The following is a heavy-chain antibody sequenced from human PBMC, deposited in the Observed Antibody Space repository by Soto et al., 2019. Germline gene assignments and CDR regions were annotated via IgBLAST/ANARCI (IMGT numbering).Heavy chain of an antibody. CDR3: ATDRRLYSDILNE. J-gene: IGHJ4*01. V-gene: IGHV3-30-3*02. CDR1: VFTWSSYS. D-gene: IGHD3-9*01. CDR2: ISYDGSNK. Sequence: WLSXRLCCSWCVFTWSSYSRRLFRQAPGKGLEFVAVISYDGSNKYYADSVKGRFTISRDNSKNTLYLQMNSPSAEETAVYYCATDRRLYSDILNEWGNRTL.